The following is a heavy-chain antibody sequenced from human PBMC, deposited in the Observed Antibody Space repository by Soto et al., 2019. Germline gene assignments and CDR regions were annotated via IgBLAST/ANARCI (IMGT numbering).Heavy chain of an antibody. CDR3: ARPRVRGYDILTGYQNWFDP. CDR1: GGSISSSSYY. D-gene: IGHD3-9*01. CDR2: IYYSGST. Sequence: PSETLSLTCTVSGGSISSSSYYWGWIRQPPGKGLEWIGSIYYSGSTYYNPSLKSRVTISVDTSKNQFSLKLSSVTAADTAVYYCARPRVRGYDILTGYQNWFDPWGQGTLVTVSS. J-gene: IGHJ5*02. V-gene: IGHV4-39*01.